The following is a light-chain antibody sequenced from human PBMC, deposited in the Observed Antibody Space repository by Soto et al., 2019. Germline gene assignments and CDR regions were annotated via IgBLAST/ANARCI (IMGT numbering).Light chain of an antibody. CDR1: SGHSSYA. CDR2: LNSDGSH. V-gene: IGLV4-69*02. Sequence: QLVLTQSPSASASLGASVKLTCTLSSGHSSYAIAWHQQQQEKGPRYLMKLNSDGSHSKGDGIPDRFSGSSSGAERYLTISSLQYEDEADYYCQTWATGIRVFGTGTKVTVL. J-gene: IGLJ1*01. CDR3: QTWATGIRV.